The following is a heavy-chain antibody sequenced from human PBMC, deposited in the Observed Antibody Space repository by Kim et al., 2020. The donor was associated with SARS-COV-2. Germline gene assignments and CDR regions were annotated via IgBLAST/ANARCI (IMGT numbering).Heavy chain of an antibody. CDR3: ARGVAITMVRGVMGFDY. V-gene: IGHV3-30*04. D-gene: IGHD3-10*01. Sequence: GGSLRLSCAASGFTFSSYAMHWVRQAPGKGLEWVAVISYDGSNKYYADSVKGRFTISRDNSKNTLYLQMNSLRAEDTAVYYCARGVAITMVRGVMGFDYWGQGTLVTVSS. CDR1: GFTFSSYA. CDR2: ISYDGSNK. J-gene: IGHJ4*02.